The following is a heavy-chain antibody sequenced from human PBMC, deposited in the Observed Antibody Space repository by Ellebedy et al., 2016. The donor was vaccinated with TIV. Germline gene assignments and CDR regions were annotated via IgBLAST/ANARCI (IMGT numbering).Heavy chain of an antibody. CDR3: TTVTSGWPSYFDY. V-gene: IGHV1-24*01. J-gene: IGHJ4*02. D-gene: IGHD6-19*01. Sequence: ASVKVSXXASGYTFTGYYMHWVRQAPGKGLEWMGGFNPEDGKYIYAQKFQGRLTMTEDTSTGTAYMELSSLRSEDTAIYYCTTVTSGWPSYFDYWGQGTLVTVSS. CDR2: FNPEDGKY. CDR1: GYTFTGYY.